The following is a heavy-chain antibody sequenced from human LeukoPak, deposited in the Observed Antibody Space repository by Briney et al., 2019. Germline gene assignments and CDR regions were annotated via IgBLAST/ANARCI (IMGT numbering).Heavy chain of an antibody. V-gene: IGHV4-59*01. D-gene: IGHD6-13*01. J-gene: IGHJ4*02. CDR3: ARDTATGSY. Sequence: SETLSLTCTVSGGSISNYFWSWIRQPPGKGLEWIGYVYYSGSTNYNPSLNSRVTISVDTSKNQFSLKLTSVTAADTAVYYCARDTATGSYWGQGTLVTVSS. CDR1: GGSISNYF. CDR2: VYYSGST.